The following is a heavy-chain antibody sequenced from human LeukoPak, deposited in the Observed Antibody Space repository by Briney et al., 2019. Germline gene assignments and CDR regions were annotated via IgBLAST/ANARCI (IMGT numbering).Heavy chain of an antibody. CDR3: ASSGSYRFDY. V-gene: IGHV3-23*01. CDR1: GFTFSSYT. CDR2: ITTSDGNT. D-gene: IGHD1-26*01. J-gene: IGHJ4*02. Sequence: GGSPRLSCAASGFTFSSYTMSWVRQAPGKGLEWVSTITTSDGNTYYADSVKGRFTVSRDNAKNSLYLQMNSLRDEDTAVYYCASSGSYRFDYWGQGTLVTVSS.